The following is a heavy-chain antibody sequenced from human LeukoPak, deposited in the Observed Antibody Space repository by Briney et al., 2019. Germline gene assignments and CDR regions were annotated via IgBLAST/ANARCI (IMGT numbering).Heavy chain of an antibody. CDR2: INHGGGT. J-gene: IGHJ5*02. CDR1: GGSFRGYY. CDR3: AREPILYFWSDYHTALSGNWFDP. D-gene: IGHD3-3*01. V-gene: IGHV4-34*01. Sequence: PSETLSLTCGAYGGSFRGYYWNWIRQPPGKGLEWIGEINHGGGTNYNPSLKSRVTMSLDTPKNQFSLKLSSVAAADTAVYYCAREPILYFWSDYHTALSGNWFDPWGQGTLVTVYS.